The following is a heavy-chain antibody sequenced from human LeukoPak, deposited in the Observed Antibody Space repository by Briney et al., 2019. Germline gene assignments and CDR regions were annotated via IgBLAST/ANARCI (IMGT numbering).Heavy chain of an antibody. CDR1: GFTFSSYA. V-gene: IGHV3-23*01. J-gene: IGHJ4*02. CDR2: ISGSGGST. CDR3: AKSTSGWYGQGNY. Sequence: PGRSLRLSCAASGFTFSSYAMSWVRQAPGKGLEWVSAISGSGGSTYYADSVKGRFTISRDNSKNTLYLQMNSLRAEDTAVYYCAKSTSGWYGQGNYWGQGTLVTVSS. D-gene: IGHD6-19*01.